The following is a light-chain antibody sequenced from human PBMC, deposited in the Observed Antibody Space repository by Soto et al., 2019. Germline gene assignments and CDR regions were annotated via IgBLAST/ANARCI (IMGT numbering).Light chain of an antibody. V-gene: IGLV1-44*01. CDR2: SNN. J-gene: IGLJ2*01. CDR3: ATWDYTLSGVV. CDR1: SSNIGSTA. Sequence: QAVVTQPPSASGIPGQRVSISCSGGSSNIGSTAVDWYQQLPGTAPRLVIYSNNERPSGVPDRFSGSKSGTSASLVISGLQSEDEADYFCATWDYTLSGVVFGGGTKVTVL.